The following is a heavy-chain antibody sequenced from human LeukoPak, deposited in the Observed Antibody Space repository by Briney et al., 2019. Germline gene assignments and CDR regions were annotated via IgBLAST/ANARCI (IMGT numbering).Heavy chain of an antibody. D-gene: IGHD4-23*01. CDR1: GFTFIRYA. Sequence: PGGSLRLSCAASGFTFIRYAMSWVRQAPGKGLEWVSTINGGGDVTDYADSVKGRLTISRDNSKNTLYLQMNSLRAEDTAVYYCAKVYGVNPFDYWGQGTLVTVSS. J-gene: IGHJ4*02. V-gene: IGHV3-23*01. CDR2: INGGGDVT. CDR3: AKVYGVNPFDY.